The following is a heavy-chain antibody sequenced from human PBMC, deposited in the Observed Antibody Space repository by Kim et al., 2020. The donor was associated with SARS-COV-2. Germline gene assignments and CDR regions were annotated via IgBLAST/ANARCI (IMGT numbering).Heavy chain of an antibody. CDR1: GFTFSNAW. CDR2: IKSKTDGGTT. CDR3: TTTYYYDSSGYFFDTFGI. J-gene: IGHJ3*02. V-gene: IGHV3-15*01. Sequence: GGSLRLSCAASGFTFSNAWMSWVRQAPGKGLEWVGRIKSKTDGGTTDYAAPVKGRFTISRDDSKNTLYLQMNSLKTEDTAVYYCTTTYYYDSSGYFFDTFGIWGQGTMVTVSS. D-gene: IGHD3-22*01.